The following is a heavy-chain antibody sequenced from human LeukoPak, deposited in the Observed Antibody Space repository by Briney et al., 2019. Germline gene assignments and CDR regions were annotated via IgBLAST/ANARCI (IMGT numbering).Heavy chain of an antibody. CDR2: ISGSGFTT. V-gene: IGHV3-23*01. Sequence: GGSLRLSCAASGFTFSSSAMSWVRQAPGKGLQWVSAISGSGFTTYYADSVKGRFTISRDNSKNTLYLQMNSLRAEDTAVYYCAKSGTPVTTPNDYWGQGTLVTVSS. D-gene: IGHD4-17*01. CDR3: AKSGTPVTTPNDY. CDR1: GFTFSSSA. J-gene: IGHJ4*02.